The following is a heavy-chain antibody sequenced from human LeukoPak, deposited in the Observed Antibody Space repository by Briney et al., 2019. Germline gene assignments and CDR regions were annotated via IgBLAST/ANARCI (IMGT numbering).Heavy chain of an antibody. CDR3: AREKRITMVRGVTSAPNWFDP. CDR1: GYTFTGYY. CDR2: INPNSGGT. J-gene: IGHJ5*02. Sequence: GASVKVSCKASGYTFTGYYMHWVRQAPGQGLEWMGWINPNSGGTNYAQKFQGRVTMTRDTSISTAYMELSRLRSDDTAVYYCAREKRITMVRGVTSAPNWFDPWGQGTLVTVSS. V-gene: IGHV1-2*02. D-gene: IGHD3-10*01.